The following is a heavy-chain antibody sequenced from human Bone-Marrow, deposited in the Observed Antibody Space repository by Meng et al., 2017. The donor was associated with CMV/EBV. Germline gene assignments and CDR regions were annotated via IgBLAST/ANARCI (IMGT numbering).Heavy chain of an antibody. CDR2: IIPIFGTA. CDR3: ARGGGGGVLMVYDYYYYYYGMDV. Sequence: SVKVSCKASEYTFSSYAISWVRQAPGQGLEWMGGIIPIFGTANYAQKFQGRVTITTDESTSTAYMELSSLRSEDTAVYYCARGGGGGVLMVYDYYYYYYGMDVWGQGTTVTVSS. V-gene: IGHV1-69*05. CDR1: EYTFSSYA. J-gene: IGHJ6*02. D-gene: IGHD2-8*01.